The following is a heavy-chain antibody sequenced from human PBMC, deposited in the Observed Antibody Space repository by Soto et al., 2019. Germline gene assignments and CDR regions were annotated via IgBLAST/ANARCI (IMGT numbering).Heavy chain of an antibody. CDR3: ATTYNQRILPDAFDI. V-gene: IGHV1-69*13. Sequence: GASVKVSCKASGGTFSSYAISWVRQAPGQGLEWMGGIIPIFGTANYAQKFQGRVTITADESTSTAYMELSSLRSEDTAVYYCATTYNQRILPDAFDIWGQGTMVTVS. CDR2: IIPIFGTA. CDR1: GGTFSSYA. D-gene: IGHD1-1*01. J-gene: IGHJ3*02.